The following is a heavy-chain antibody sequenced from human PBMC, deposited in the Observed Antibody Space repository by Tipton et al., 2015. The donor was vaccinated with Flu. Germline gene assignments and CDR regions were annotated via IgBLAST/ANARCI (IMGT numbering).Heavy chain of an antibody. Sequence: TLSLTCAVSGDSVSSGYCWGWVRRPPGKGLEWIGNICPGSPYYNPSLRSRVTMSIDRSNVQLSLRLTSVTAADTAVYFCARRTFSNYVSEPKNWFDVWGQGTLVTVSS. CDR1: GDSVSSGYC. J-gene: IGHJ5*02. CDR3: ARRTFSNYVSEPKNWFDV. CDR2: ICPGSP. D-gene: IGHD4-11*01. V-gene: IGHV4-38-2*01.